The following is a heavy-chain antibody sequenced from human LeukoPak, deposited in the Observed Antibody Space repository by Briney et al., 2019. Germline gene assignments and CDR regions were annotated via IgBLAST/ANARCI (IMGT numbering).Heavy chain of an antibody. Sequence: GGSLRLSCAASGFTFSSYAMSWVRQAPGKGLEWVSAISSSGGSTYYADSVKGRFTISRDNSKNTLYLQMNSLRAEDTAVYYCARAKGARAVRYYYGMDVWGQGTTVTVSS. V-gene: IGHV3-23*01. D-gene: IGHD6-19*01. CDR1: GFTFSSYA. J-gene: IGHJ6*02. CDR3: ARAKGARAVRYYYGMDV. CDR2: ISSSGGST.